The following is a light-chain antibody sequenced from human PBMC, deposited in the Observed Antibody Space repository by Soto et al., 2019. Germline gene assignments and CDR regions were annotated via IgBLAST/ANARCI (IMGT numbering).Light chain of an antibody. J-gene: IGKJ1*01. CDR1: QTISTN. CDR2: DAS. Sequence: ELVMTQSPATLSVSPGERGTLSCRASQTISTNLAWYQQKRGQAPRLLIYDASTRATGIPARFSGSASGTEFTLTISSLQSEDFAVYYCQQYNNWPRTFGQGTKVDIK. V-gene: IGKV3D-15*01. CDR3: QQYNNWPRT.